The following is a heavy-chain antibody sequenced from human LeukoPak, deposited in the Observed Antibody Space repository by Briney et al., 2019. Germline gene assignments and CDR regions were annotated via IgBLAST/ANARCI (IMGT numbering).Heavy chain of an antibody. D-gene: IGHD3-22*01. J-gene: IGHJ4*02. CDR3: AKDSRGYQDYFDY. CDR1: GFTFSNYA. CDR2: ISGTGGST. Sequence: GGSLRLSCAASGFTFSNYAMSWVRQAPGKGLEWVSSISGTGGSTYYADSVKGRFTISRDNSKNTLYLQMNSLRAEDTAVYYCAKDSRGYQDYFDYWGQGTQVTVSS. V-gene: IGHV3-23*01.